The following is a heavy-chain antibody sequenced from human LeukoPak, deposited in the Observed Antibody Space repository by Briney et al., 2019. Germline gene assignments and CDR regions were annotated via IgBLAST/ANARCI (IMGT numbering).Heavy chain of an antibody. V-gene: IGHV4-39*07. D-gene: IGHD3-10*01. J-gene: IGHJ4*02. CDR2: IYYSGST. CDR3: ARAPGWFGELHFDY. Sequence: SETLSLTCTVSGGSISSSSYYWGWIRQPPGKGLEWIGSIYYSGSTYYNPSLKSRVTISVDTSKNQFSLKLSSVTAADTAVYYCARAPGWFGELHFDYWGQGTLVTVSS. CDR1: GGSISSSSYY.